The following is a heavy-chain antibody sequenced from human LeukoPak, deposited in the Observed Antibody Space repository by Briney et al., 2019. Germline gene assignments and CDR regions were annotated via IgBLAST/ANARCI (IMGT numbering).Heavy chain of an antibody. Sequence: GGSLRLSCAAAGFTFSNDWMHWVRQAPGKGLEWVSRTKSDGSGTNYADSVKGRFTISRDNAQNTLYLQMNNLGVDDTAVYYCARALVTRLGAFDIWGQGTMVIVFS. J-gene: IGHJ3*02. D-gene: IGHD1-26*01. CDR1: GFTFSNDW. CDR3: ARALVTRLGAFDI. V-gene: IGHV3-74*01. CDR2: TKSDGSGT.